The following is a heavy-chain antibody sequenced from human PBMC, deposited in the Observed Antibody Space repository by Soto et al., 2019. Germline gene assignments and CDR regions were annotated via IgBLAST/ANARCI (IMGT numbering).Heavy chain of an antibody. CDR3: AHRVVTFAFDI. V-gene: IGHV2-5*02. CDR2: IYWDDDK. D-gene: IGHD2-15*01. CDR1: GFSLSTSGVG. Sequence: QITLKESGPPLVKPTQTLTLTCTFSGFSLSTSGVGVGWIRQPPGKALEWLALIYWDDDKRYSPSLKSRLTXTXDTSKNQVVLTMTNMDPVDTATYYCAHRVVTFAFDIWGQGTMVTVSS. J-gene: IGHJ3*02.